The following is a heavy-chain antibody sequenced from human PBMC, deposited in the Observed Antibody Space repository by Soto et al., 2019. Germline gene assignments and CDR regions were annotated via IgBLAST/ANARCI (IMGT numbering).Heavy chain of an antibody. J-gene: IGHJ6*03. CDR1: GFTFSSYA. D-gene: IGHD1-20*01. Sequence: PGGSLRLSCAASGFTFSSYAMSWVRQAPGKGLEWVSAISGSGGSTYYADSVKGRFTISRDTSKNTLYLQMNSLRAEDTAVYYCAKDRIKITGTLSYYYYYYYMDVWGKGTTVTVSS. V-gene: IGHV3-23*01. CDR2: ISGSGGST. CDR3: AKDRIKITGTLSYYYYYYYMDV.